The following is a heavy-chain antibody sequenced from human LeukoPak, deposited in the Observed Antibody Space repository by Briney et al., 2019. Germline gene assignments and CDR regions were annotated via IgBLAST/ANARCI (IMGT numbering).Heavy chain of an antibody. J-gene: IGHJ3*02. D-gene: IGHD3-10*02. CDR1: GYTFTSYA. Sequence: ASVKVSCKASGYTFTSYAISWVRQAPGQGLEWMGRIIPIFGTANYAQKFQGRVTITTDESTSTAYMELSSLRSEDTAVYYCASTYYYVGGDAFDIWGQGTMVTVSS. V-gene: IGHV1-69*05. CDR2: IIPIFGTA. CDR3: ASTYYYVGGDAFDI.